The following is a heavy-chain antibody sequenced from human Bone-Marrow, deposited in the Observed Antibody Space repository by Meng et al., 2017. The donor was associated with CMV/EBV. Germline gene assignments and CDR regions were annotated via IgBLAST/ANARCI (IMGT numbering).Heavy chain of an antibody. V-gene: IGHV3-9*01. CDR2: ISWNSGYK. CDR3: AKGRNKHANSSPFYGLDV. D-gene: IGHD6-6*01. Sequence: SLKISCAASGFTFDDYPMHWVRQVPGMGLEWVSGISWNSGYKDYGDSVKGRFTISRDNAKDSLFLQMNSLRPDDTALHYCAKGRNKHANSSPFYGLDVWGQGTTVTVSS. J-gene: IGHJ6*02. CDR1: GFTFDDYP.